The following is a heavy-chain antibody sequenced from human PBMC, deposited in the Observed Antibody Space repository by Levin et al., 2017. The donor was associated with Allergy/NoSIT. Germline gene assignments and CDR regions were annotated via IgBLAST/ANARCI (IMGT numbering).Heavy chain of an antibody. CDR1: GYTFTGYY. V-gene: IGHV1-2*02. CDR3: ARVVEATIFGVPTYYGMDV. D-gene: IGHD3-3*01. Sequence: ASVKVSCKASGYTFTGYYMHWVRQAPGQGLEWMGWINPNSGGTNYAQKFQGRVTMTRDTSISTAYMELSRLRSDDTAVYYCARVVEATIFGVPTYYGMDVWGQGTTVTVSS. J-gene: IGHJ6*02. CDR2: INPNSGGT.